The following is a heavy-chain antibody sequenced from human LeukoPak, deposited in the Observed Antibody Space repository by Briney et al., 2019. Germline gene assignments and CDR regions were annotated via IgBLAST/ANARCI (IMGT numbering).Heavy chain of an antibody. CDR2: IIPIFGTA. CDR1: GGTFSSYA. V-gene: IGHV1-69*06. J-gene: IGHJ6*04. CDR3: ARNSQSPPIVVVPAAIYYYYGMDV. Sequence: PRASVKVSCKASGGTFSSYAISWVRQAPGQGLEWMGGIIPIFGTANYAQKFQGRVTITADKSTSTAYMELSSLRSEDTAVYYCARNSQSPPIVVVPAAIYYYYGMDVWGKGTTVTVSP. D-gene: IGHD2-2*01.